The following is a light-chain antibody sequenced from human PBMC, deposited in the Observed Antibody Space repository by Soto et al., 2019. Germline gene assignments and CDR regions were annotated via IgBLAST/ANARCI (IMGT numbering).Light chain of an antibody. Sequence: ETVMTQSPATLSVSPGERATLSCRASQSVSSNLAWYQQKPGQAPRLLIYGVSMRADGIPDRFSGSGSGSEFTLTINRLEPEDFAVYYCQHYGRSPGLFTFGPGTKVDIK. V-gene: IGKV3-20*01. CDR1: QSVSSN. CDR3: QHYGRSPGLFT. CDR2: GVS. J-gene: IGKJ3*01.